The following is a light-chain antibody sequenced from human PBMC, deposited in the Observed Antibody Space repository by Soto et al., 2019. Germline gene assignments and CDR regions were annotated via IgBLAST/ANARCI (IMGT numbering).Light chain of an antibody. J-gene: IGKJ1*01. CDR2: GAS. CDR1: QSVYNSY. V-gene: IGKV3-15*01. CDR3: QQGNNWPWT. Sequence: EIVLTQSPGTLSLSPGERATLSCRASQSVYNSYLAWYQQKPGQAPRLLFSGASTRATGVPARFTGSGSGTEFTLTISSLQSDDFAVYYCQQGNNWPWTFGQGTRVEVK.